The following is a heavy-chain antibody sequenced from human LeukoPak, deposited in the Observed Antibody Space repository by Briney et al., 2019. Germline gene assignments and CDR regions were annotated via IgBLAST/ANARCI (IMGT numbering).Heavy chain of an antibody. Sequence: SVKVSCKASGYTFTSYYMHWVRQAPGQGLEWMGGIIPIFDTAHYAQKFQGRVTITADESTSTAYMELSSLRSEDTAVYYCAREEMATIPYYFDYWGQGTLVTVSS. CDR2: IIPIFDTA. D-gene: IGHD5-24*01. J-gene: IGHJ4*02. CDR3: AREEMATIPYYFDY. V-gene: IGHV1-69*13. CDR1: GYTFTSYY.